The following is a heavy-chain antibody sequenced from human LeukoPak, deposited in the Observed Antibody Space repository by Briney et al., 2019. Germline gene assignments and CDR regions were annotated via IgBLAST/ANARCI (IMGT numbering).Heavy chain of an antibody. J-gene: IGHJ4*02. V-gene: IGHV4-34*01. CDR1: GGSFSGYY. CDR3: ARDRGWPAVHFDL. CDR2: INHSGST. D-gene: IGHD2-15*01. Sequence: SETLSLTCAVYGGSFSGYYWSWIRQPPGKGLEWIGEINHSGSTNYNPSLKSRVTISVDTSKNQFSLKLSSVTAADTAIYYCARDRGWPAVHFDLWGQGTLVTVPS.